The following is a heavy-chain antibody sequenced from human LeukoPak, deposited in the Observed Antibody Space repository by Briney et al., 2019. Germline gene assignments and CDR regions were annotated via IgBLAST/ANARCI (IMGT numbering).Heavy chain of an antibody. CDR2: IIPVLGIA. CDR1: GGTFNSYT. CDR3: ARESEAYYFDY. Sequence: SVKVSCTASGGTFNSYTISWVRQAPGQGLEWMGRIIPVLGIANYAQRFQGRVTITADKPTNTAYMELSSLRSEDTAVYYCARESEAYYFDYWGQGTLVTVSS. D-gene: IGHD3-16*01. J-gene: IGHJ4*02. V-gene: IGHV1-69*04.